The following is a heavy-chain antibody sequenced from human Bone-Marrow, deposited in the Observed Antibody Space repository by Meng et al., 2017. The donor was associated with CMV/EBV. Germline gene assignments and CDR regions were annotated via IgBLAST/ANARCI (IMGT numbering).Heavy chain of an antibody. CDR1: GFTFSDYY. Sequence: GESLKISCAASGFTFSDYYMSWIRQAPGKGLEWVSYIRSSGSTIFYADSVKGRFTISRDNSKNTLYLQMNSLRAEDTAVYYCARNDIVVVPAANYYGMDVWGQGTTVTVSS. CDR2: IRSSGSTI. J-gene: IGHJ6*02. V-gene: IGHV3-11*04. CDR3: ARNDIVVVPAANYYGMDV. D-gene: IGHD2-2*01.